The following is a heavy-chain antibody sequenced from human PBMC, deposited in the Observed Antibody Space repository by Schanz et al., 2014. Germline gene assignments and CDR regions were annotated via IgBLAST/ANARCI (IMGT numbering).Heavy chain of an antibody. CDR1: GITLSGYG. Sequence: QVQLVESGGGVVQPGRSLRLSCAASGITLSGYGLHWVRQAPGKGLEWVGFISFDGRNTGYAHSVKGRFTISRDNSKNTVNLQMNSLRAEDTAVYYCAKDQGSYGSGSYSYFDYWGQGTLVTVSS. CDR3: AKDQGSYGSGSYSYFDY. J-gene: IGHJ4*02. D-gene: IGHD3-10*01. V-gene: IGHV3-30*18. CDR2: ISFDGRNT.